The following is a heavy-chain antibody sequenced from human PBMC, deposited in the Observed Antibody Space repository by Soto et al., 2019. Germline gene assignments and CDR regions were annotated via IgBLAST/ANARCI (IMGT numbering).Heavy chain of an antibody. CDR2: ISSSGSTI. V-gene: IGHV3-48*03. J-gene: IGHJ6*02. D-gene: IGHD6-13*01. Sequence: GGSLRLSCAASGFTFSSYEMNWVRQAPGKGLEWVSYISSSGSTIYYADSVKGRFTISRDNAKNSLYLQMNSLRAEDTAVYYCARYIATADAAGYSSSWYFGHGMDVWGQGTTVTVS. CDR1: GFTFSSYE. CDR3: ARYIATADAAGYSSSWYFGHGMDV.